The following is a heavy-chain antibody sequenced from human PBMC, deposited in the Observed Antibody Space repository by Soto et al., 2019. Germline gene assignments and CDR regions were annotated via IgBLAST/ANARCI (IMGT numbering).Heavy chain of an antibody. D-gene: IGHD5-12*01. CDR3: ARGRSSGYLRRFDP. V-gene: IGHV4-59*01. J-gene: IGHJ5*02. CDR2: IYYSGST. CDR1: GGSLSSYY. Sequence: SDTLSLTCTVSGGSLSSYYWSWIRQPPGKGLEWIGYIYYSGSTNYNPSLKSRVTISVDTSKNQFSLKLSSVTAADTAVYYCARGRSSGYLRRFDPWGQGTLVTVSS.